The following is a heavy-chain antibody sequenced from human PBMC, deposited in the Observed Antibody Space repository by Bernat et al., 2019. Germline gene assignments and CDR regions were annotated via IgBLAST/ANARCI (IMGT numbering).Heavy chain of an antibody. CDR1: GGSFSGYY. D-gene: IGHD3-9*01. CDR3: ARGLVLGYDFLTCYPLFGYFYY. Sequence: QVQLQQWGAGLLKPSETLSLTCAVYGGSFSGYYWSWIRQPPGKGLEWIGEINHSGSTNYNPSLKSRVTLSVDPSKNPFSPKLSSVTAADTALYYFARGLVLGYDFLTCYPLFGYFYYLGPGTLVTVSS. CDR2: INHSGST. J-gene: IGHJ4*02. V-gene: IGHV4-34*01.